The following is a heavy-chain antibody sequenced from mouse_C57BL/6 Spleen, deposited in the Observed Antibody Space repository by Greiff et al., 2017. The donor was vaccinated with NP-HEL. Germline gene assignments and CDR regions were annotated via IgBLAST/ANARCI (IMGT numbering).Heavy chain of an antibody. CDR1: GFTFSSYT. V-gene: IGHV5-9*01. D-gene: IGHD4-1*01. Sequence: EVKLVESGGGLVKPGGSLKLSCAASGFTFSSYTMSWVRQTPEKRLEWVATISGGGGNTYYPDSVKGRFTISRDNATNTLYLQMSSLRSEDTALYYCARRGWDAWYFDVWGTGTTVTVSS. CDR2: ISGGGGNT. CDR3: ARRGWDAWYFDV. J-gene: IGHJ1*03.